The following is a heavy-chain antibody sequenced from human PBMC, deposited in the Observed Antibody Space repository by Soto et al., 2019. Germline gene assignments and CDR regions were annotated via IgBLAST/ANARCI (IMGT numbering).Heavy chain of an antibody. J-gene: IGHJ4*02. CDR2: INHSGST. CDR3: ARGRGGYSSSTFDY. CDR1: GGSFSGYY. D-gene: IGHD6-6*01. Sequence: PSETLSLTCAVYGGSFSGYYWSWIRQPPGKGLEWIGEINHSGSTNYNPSLKSRVTISVDTSKNQFSLKLSSVTAADTAVYYCARGRGGYSSSTFDYWGQGTLVTVS. V-gene: IGHV4-34*01.